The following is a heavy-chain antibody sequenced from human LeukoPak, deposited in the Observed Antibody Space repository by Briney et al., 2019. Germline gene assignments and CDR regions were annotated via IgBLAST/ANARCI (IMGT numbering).Heavy chain of an antibody. CDR3: AKDIIHYYDSSGSPFDY. J-gene: IGHJ4*02. Sequence: PGGSLRLSCAASGFTLSSFGMHWVRQAPGKGLEWVSFIRYDGSNKYYAESVKGRFTISRDIPKNTLSLQMNSLGAEDTAVYYCAKDIIHYYDSSGSPFDYGGQGTLVTVSS. CDR2: IRYDGSNK. V-gene: IGHV3-30*02. CDR1: GFTLSSFG. D-gene: IGHD3-22*01.